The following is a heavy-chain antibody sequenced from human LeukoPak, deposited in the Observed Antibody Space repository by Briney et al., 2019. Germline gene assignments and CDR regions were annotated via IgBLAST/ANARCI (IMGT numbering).Heavy chain of an antibody. J-gene: IGHJ6*03. CDR1: GFTFSSAW. CDR3: ATGDCRSPSCYVEYYYYYMDV. D-gene: IGHD2-2*01. Sequence: PGGSLRLSCAASGFTFSSAWMSWVRQAPGKGLEWVGRIKSKTDDGATDYAVPVKGRFTISRDDSKNTLHLQMNSLKTEDTAVYYCATGDCRSPSCYVEYYYYYMDVWGKGTTVTVSS. CDR2: IKSKTDDGAT. V-gene: IGHV3-15*01.